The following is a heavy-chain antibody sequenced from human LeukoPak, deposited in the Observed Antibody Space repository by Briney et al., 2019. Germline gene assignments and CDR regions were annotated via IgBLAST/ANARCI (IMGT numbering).Heavy chain of an antibody. CDR1: GFSFSNYA. CDR2: ISYDGSNK. J-gene: IGHJ4*02. CDR3: ARERRHYYDNSSFTDY. V-gene: IGHV3-30-3*01. D-gene: IGHD3-22*01. Sequence: PGGSLRLSCAASGFSFSNYAMHWVRQAPGKGLEWVAVISYDGSNKYYADSVKGRFTISRDNAENSIYLQMNSLRAEDTAVYYCARERRHYYDNSSFTDYWGQGTLVTVSS.